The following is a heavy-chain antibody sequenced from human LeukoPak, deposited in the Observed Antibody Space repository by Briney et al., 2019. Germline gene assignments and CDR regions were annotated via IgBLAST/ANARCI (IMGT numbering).Heavy chain of an antibody. Sequence: SETLSLTCIVSGGSISSSSYYWGWIRQPPGKGLEWIGSIYYSGSTYYNPSLKSRVTISVDTSKNQFSLKLSSVTAADTAVYYCARQQIVVHYGDYDYWGQGTLVTVSS. V-gene: IGHV4-39*01. CDR2: IYYSGST. D-gene: IGHD4-17*01. CDR1: GGSISSSSYY. J-gene: IGHJ4*02. CDR3: ARQQIVVHYGDYDY.